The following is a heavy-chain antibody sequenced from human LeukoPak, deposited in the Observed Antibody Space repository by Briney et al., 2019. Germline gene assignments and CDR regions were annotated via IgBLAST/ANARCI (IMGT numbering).Heavy chain of an antibody. CDR3: AREYSGYDYYFDY. J-gene: IGHJ4*02. D-gene: IGHD5-12*01. CDR2: ISYDGSNK. Sequence: GSLRLLCAASGFTFSSYAMHWVRQAPGKGLEWVAVISYDGSNKYYADSVKGRFTISRDNSKNTLYLQMNSLRAEDTAVYYCAREYSGYDYYFDYWGQGTLVTVSS. V-gene: IGHV3-30-3*01. CDR1: GFTFSSYA.